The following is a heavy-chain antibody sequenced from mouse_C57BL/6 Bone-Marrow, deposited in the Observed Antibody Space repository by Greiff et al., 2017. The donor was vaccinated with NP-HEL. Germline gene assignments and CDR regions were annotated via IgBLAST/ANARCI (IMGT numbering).Heavy chain of an antibody. Sequence: VQGVESGAELARPGASVKLSCKASGYTFTSYGISWVKQRTGQGLEWIGEIYPRSGNTYYNEKFKGKATLTADKSSSTAYMELRSLTSEDSAVYFCAREGAYYSNPYAMDYWGQGTSVTVSS. CDR2: IYPRSGNT. J-gene: IGHJ4*01. V-gene: IGHV1-81*01. D-gene: IGHD2-5*01. CDR1: GYTFTSYG. CDR3: AREGAYYSNPYAMDY.